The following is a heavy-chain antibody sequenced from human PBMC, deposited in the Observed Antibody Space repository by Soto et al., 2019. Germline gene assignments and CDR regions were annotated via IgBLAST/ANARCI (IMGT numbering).Heavy chain of an antibody. Sequence: ESGGGLVKPGGSLRLSCAASGFIFSDYYMTWIRQAPGKGLEWLSCSSNRDRSTYYADSVKDRFVVSKDNAKNLVYLQMNSLRAEDTAVYFCARAWKIEKFGVISMSKGLDVWGQRTTVTVSS. CDR3: ARAWKIEKFGVISMSKGLDV. CDR2: SSNRDRST. J-gene: IGHJ6*02. CDR1: GFIFSDYY. D-gene: IGHD3-3*01. V-gene: IGHV3-11*01.